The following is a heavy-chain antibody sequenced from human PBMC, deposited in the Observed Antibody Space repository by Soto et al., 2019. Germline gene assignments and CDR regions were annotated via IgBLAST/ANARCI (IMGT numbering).Heavy chain of an antibody. CDR2: MSHSGGT. CDR1: GGSVNSGNYY. J-gene: IGHJ3*02. Sequence: QVQLQQWGAGLLKPSETLSLTCAVFGGSVNSGNYYWSWIRQPPGKGLEWIGEMSHSGGTHFNPSLKCRVTISVDTSKNPFSLKMSPVTAAGTALYYCARVERGTATTVVDAFDIWGPGTMVTVSS. V-gene: IGHV4-34*01. CDR3: ARVERGTATTVVDAFDI. D-gene: IGHD1-1*01.